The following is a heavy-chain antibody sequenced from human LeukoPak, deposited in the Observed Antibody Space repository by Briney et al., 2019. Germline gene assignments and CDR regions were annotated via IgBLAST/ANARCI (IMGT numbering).Heavy chain of an antibody. D-gene: IGHD3-10*01. CDR3: AHSFGEDNPDWFDP. CDR2: IIPIFGTA. V-gene: IGHV1-69*13. J-gene: IGHJ5*02. CDR1: GGTFSSYA. Sequence: SVKVSCKASGGTFSSYAISWVRQAPGQGLEWMGGIIPIFGTANYAQKFQGRVTITADESTSTAYMELSSLRSGDTAVYYCAHSFGEDNPDWFDPWGQGTLVTVSS.